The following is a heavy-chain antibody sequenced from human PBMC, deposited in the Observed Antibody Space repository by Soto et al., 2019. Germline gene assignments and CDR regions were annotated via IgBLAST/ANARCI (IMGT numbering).Heavy chain of an antibody. J-gene: IGHJ6*02. D-gene: IGHD1-20*01. Sequence: GGSLRLSCAASGFTFSGSAMHWVRQASGKGLEWVGRIRSKANSYATAYAASVKGRFTISRDDSKNTAYLQMNSLETEDTAVYYCRGLTGTSFYGMDVWGQGTTVTVSS. CDR3: RGLTGTSFYGMDV. CDR2: IRSKANSYAT. V-gene: IGHV3-73*01. CDR1: GFTFSGSA.